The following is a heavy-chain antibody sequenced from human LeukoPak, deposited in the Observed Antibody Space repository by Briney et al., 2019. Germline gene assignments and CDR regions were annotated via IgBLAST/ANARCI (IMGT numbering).Heavy chain of an antibody. J-gene: IGHJ4*02. CDR2: IYCSGST. V-gene: IGHV4-39*01. CDR1: GGSISSYY. D-gene: IGHD2-2*01. CDR3: ARPHRGYCSSTSCYAGGFDY. Sequence: PSETLSLTCTVSGGSISSYYWGWIRQPPGKGLEWIGSIYCSGSTYYNPSLKSRVTISVDASKNQFSLKLSSVTAADTAVYYCARPHRGYCSSTSCYAGGFDYWGQGTLVTVSS.